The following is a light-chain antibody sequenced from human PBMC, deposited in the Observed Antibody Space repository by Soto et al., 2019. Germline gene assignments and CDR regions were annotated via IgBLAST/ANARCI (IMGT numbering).Light chain of an antibody. Sequence: IQLTQSPSSLSASVGDRVTITCRASQGIGTYLAWYQQKPGQGPKLLIYAASSLQRGVPSRFSGRVSGTDFTITISSLDPEDFATYHCQQLNSYPVTFGQGTKVEV. CDR1: QGIGTY. J-gene: IGKJ1*01. CDR2: AAS. V-gene: IGKV1-9*01. CDR3: QQLNSYPVT.